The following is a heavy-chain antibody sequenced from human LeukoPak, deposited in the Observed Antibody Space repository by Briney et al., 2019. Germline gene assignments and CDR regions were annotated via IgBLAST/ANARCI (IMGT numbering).Heavy chain of an antibody. D-gene: IGHD3-9*01. J-gene: IGHJ4*02. CDR1: GFTFSSYG. Sequence: GRSLRLSCAASGFTFSSYGMHWVRQAPGKGLEGVAVIWYDGSNKYYADSVKGRFTISRDNSKNTLYLQMNSLRAEDTAVYYCARVYHILTGYSPLGYWGQGTLVTVSS. CDR2: IWYDGSNK. V-gene: IGHV3-33*01. CDR3: ARVYHILTGYSPLGY.